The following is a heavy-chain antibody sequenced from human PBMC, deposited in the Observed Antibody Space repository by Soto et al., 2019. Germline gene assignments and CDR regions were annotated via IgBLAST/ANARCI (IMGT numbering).Heavy chain of an antibody. D-gene: IGHD2-15*01. V-gene: IGHV4-31*03. CDR2: IYYSGST. Sequence: QVQLQESGPGLVKPSQTLSLTCTVSGGSISSGGYYWSWIRQHPGKGLEWIGYIYYSGSTYYNPSLKRRVTISVDTSKNQFSLKLSSVTAADTAVYYCARDRSTELCSGGSCYSNYYYYGMDVWGQGTTVTVSS. CDR1: GGSISSGGYY. CDR3: ARDRSTELCSGGSCYSNYYYYGMDV. J-gene: IGHJ6*02.